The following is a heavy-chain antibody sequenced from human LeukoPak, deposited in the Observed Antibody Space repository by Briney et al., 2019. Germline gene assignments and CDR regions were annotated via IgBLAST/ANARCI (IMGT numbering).Heavy chain of an antibody. V-gene: IGHV3-23*01. Sequence: GGSLRLSCAASGFTFSTYAMNWVRQAPGKGLEWVSAISGSGAKTYYADFVKGRFTISRDNAKNSLYLQMNSLRAEDTAVYYCAELGITMIGGVWGKGTTVTISS. CDR1: GFTFSTYA. D-gene: IGHD3-10*02. CDR3: AELGITMIGGV. J-gene: IGHJ6*04. CDR2: ISGSGAKT.